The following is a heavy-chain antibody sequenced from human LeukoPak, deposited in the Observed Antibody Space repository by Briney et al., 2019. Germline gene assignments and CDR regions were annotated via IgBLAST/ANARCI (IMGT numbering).Heavy chain of an antibody. CDR2: IYYSGST. CDR1: GGSIRSRNYY. D-gene: IGHD5-12*01. Sequence: SETLSLTCTVSGGSIRSRNYYWDWIRQPPGKGLEWIGYIYYSGSTKNNPSLESRVTISLDTSKNQFSLRLNSVTAADTAVYYCARGDDSKSTYFDYWGQGTLVTVSS. J-gene: IGHJ4*02. CDR3: ARGDDSKSTYFDY. V-gene: IGHV4-61*05.